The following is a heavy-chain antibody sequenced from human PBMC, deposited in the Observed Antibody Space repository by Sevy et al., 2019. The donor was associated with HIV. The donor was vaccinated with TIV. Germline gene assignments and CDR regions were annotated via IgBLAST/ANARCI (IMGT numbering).Heavy chain of an antibody. CDR2: INWNGGST. V-gene: IGHV3-20*01. Sequence: GGSLRLSCAASGFTFDDYGMSWVRQAPGKGLEWVSGINWNGGSTGYADSVKGRFTISRDNAKNSLYLQMNSLRAEDTALYHCARKPGIAVAGRSNWYFDLWGRDTLVTVSS. CDR1: GFTFDDYG. J-gene: IGHJ2*01. CDR3: ARKPGIAVAGRSNWYFDL. D-gene: IGHD6-19*01.